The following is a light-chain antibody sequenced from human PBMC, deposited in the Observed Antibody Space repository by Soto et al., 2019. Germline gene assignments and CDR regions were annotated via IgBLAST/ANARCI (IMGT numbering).Light chain of an antibody. V-gene: IGLV2-14*01. J-gene: IGLJ3*02. Sequence: QSALAQPASVSGSPGQSITISCSGTSSDIGYYNYVSWYQQHPGKAPKLVLYEVSNRPSGISNRFSGSKSGNTASLTISVLQAEDEGDYYCSSYRRNRDVVFGGGTKLTVL. CDR2: EVS. CDR1: SSDIGYYNY. CDR3: SSYRRNRDVV.